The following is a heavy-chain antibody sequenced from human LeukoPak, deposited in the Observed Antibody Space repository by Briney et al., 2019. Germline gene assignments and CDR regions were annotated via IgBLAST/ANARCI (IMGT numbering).Heavy chain of an antibody. CDR1: GFTFSSYA. J-gene: IGHJ4*02. Sequence: GGSLRLSCAASGFTFSSYAMSWVRQAPGKGLEWVSAISGSGGSTYYADSVKGRFTISRDNSKNTLYLQMNSLRAEDTAVYYCARDYYDFWSGSEARYYFDYWGQGTLVTVSS. CDR3: ARDYYDFWSGSEARYYFDY. D-gene: IGHD3-3*01. V-gene: IGHV3-23*01. CDR2: ISGSGGST.